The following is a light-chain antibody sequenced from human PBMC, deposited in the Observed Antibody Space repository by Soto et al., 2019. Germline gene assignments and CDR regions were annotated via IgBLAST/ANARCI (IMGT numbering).Light chain of an antibody. CDR1: QSVSNNY. V-gene: IGKV3-20*01. CDR3: QHYVSPPIT. Sequence: EIVMTQSPATLSVSPGERATLSCRDSQSVSNNYLVWYQQNPGQAPRLLVYGASSRATGISDRFSASGSGTDFTLTISRLEPEDFAVYYCQHYVSPPITFGQGTRLEIK. CDR2: GAS. J-gene: IGKJ5*01.